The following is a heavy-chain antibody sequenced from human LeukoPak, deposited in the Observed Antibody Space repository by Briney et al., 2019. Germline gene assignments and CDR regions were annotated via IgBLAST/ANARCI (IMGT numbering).Heavy chain of an antibody. D-gene: IGHD7-27*01. CDR1: GFTFGTYW. J-gene: IGHJ4*02. V-gene: IGHV3-7*01. CDR3: AVWGTSKVY. CDR2: IKQDGSET. Sequence: GGSLKLSCAASGFTFGTYWLTWIRQAPGKGLEWVAGIKQDGSETYYVDSVKDRFTISGDNAKNSLFLQMNNLRAEDTAVYYCAVWGTSKVYWGQGTLVTVSS.